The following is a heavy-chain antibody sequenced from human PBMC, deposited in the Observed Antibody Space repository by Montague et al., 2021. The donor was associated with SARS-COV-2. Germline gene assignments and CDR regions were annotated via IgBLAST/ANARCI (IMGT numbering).Heavy chain of an antibody. D-gene: IGHD3-22*01. Sequence: SETLSLTCSSLVAWNSGADRKSIRQNSRHQGNWYAEINHKESTNYNPSLKSRVTISVDTSKNQFSLKLNSVTAADTAVYYCARGVLAINMIVVLITQGNYYLDYWGHGTLVTVSS. V-gene: IGHV4-34*01. CDR3: ARGVLAINMIVVLITQGNYYLDY. CDR1: VAWNSGAD. CDR2: INHKEST. J-gene: IGHJ4*01.